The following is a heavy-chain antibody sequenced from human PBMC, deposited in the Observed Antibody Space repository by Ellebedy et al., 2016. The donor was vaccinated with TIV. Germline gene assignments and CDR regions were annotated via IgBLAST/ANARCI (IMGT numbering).Heavy chain of an antibody. CDR1: GFTFSAYG. D-gene: IGHD3-22*01. V-gene: IGHV3-30*02. J-gene: IGHJ5*02. Sequence: PGGSLRLSCAASGFTFSAYGMHRVRQAPGKGLEWVTYIRYDGSNKYYADSVKGRFTFSRDNSKNTLYLQMNSLRAEDTAVYYCARALSLYYDSRPYPEGWWFDPWGQGTLVTVSS. CDR3: ARALSLYYDSRPYPEGWWFDP. CDR2: IRYDGSNK.